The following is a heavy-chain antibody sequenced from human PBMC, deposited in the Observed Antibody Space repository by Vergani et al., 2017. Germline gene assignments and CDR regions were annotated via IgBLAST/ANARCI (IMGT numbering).Heavy chain of an antibody. CDR1: GYSFASHW. V-gene: IGHV5-51*01. CDR2: IYPGDSDT. J-gene: IGHJ6*03. CDR3: ARRVGIAIVGVAYYYMDD. D-gene: IGHD3-3*01. Sequence: EVQLVQSGAEVKKPGESLKISCKGAGYSFASHWIGWGRQMPRKGLEWMGIIYPGDSDTRYSPSFQGQVTISADRSTNTAYLQWSSLKASDTAIYYCARRVGIAIVGVAYYYMDDWGKGTTVTVSS.